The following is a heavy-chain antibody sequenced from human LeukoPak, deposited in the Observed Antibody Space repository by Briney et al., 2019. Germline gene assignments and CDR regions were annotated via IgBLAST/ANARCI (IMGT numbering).Heavy chain of an antibody. V-gene: IGHV7-4-1*02. D-gene: IGHD6-13*01. Sequence: ASVKVSCKASGYTFTSYAMNWVRQAPGQGLEWMGWINTNTGNPTYAQGFTGRFVFSLDTSVSTAYLQISSLKAEDTAVYYCARSPSSSWYALYYYYYYYMDVWGKGTTVTVSS. CDR3: ARSPSSSWYALYYYYYYYMDV. CDR1: GYTFTSYA. J-gene: IGHJ6*03. CDR2: INTNTGNP.